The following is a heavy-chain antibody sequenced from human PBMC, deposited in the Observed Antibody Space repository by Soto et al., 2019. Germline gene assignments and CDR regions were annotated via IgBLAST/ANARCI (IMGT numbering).Heavy chain of an antibody. J-gene: IGHJ4*02. D-gene: IGHD3-10*01. CDR2: ISSSSSYI. CDR1: GFTFSSYS. Sequence: EVQLVESGGGLVKPGGSLRLSCAASGFTFSSYSMNWVHQAPGKGLEWVSSISSSSSYIYYADSVKGRFTISRDNAKNSLYLRMNSLRAEDTAVYYCARGGYYLYYFDYWGQGTLVTVSS. V-gene: IGHV3-21*01. CDR3: ARGGYYLYYFDY.